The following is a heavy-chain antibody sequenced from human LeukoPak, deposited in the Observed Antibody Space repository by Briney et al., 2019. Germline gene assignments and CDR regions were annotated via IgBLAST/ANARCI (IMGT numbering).Heavy chain of an antibody. Sequence: SVKLSCKASGCTFSSYTISWVRQAPGQGLEWMGRIIPILGIENYAQKFQGRFTITADKSTSTVYMELSSLRSEDTAVYYRARDTLYQQLAPLEGLFDWFDRGGQGTLVTVYS. V-gene: IGHV1-69*04. CDR2: IIPILGIE. J-gene: IGHJ5*02. CDR1: GCTFSSYT. CDR3: ARDTLYQQLAPLEGLFDWFDR. D-gene: IGHD6-13*01.